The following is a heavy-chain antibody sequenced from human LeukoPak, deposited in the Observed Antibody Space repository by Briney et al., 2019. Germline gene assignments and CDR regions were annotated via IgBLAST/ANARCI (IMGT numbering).Heavy chain of an antibody. CDR2: ISGSGGST. Sequence: PGGSLRLSCVASGFTFSSFAMSWVRQAPGKGLEWVSTISGSGGSTNYADSVKGRFTFSRDNSSNMVHLQMNSLRAEDTAVYYCAKDLPDYGDYIEGYWGQGTLVTVSS. V-gene: IGHV3-23*01. CDR1: GFTFSSFA. CDR3: AKDLPDYGDYIEGY. J-gene: IGHJ4*02. D-gene: IGHD4-17*01.